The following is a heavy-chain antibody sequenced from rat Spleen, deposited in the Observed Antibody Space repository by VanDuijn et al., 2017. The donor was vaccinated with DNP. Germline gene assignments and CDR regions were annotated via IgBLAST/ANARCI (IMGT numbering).Heavy chain of an antibody. D-gene: IGHD1-3*01. V-gene: IGHV3-1*01. Sequence: EVQLQESGPGLVKPSQSLSLTCSVTGYSIISNYWGWIRKFPGNKMEWIGHINYSGSTNYHPSLRSRISITRGTSKNQFFLQLNSVTTEDTATYYCARYGSYPPYWYFDFWGPGTMVTVSS. CDR3: ARYGSYPPYWYFDF. CDR2: INYSGST. CDR1: GYSIISNY. J-gene: IGHJ1*01.